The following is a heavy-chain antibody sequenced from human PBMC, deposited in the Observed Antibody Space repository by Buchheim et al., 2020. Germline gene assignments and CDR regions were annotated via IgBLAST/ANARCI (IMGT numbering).Heavy chain of an antibody. V-gene: IGHV3-23*01. D-gene: IGHD3-3*01. CDR1: GFTFSSYA. CDR2: ISGSGGST. J-gene: IGHJ6*02. Sequence: EVQLLESGGGLVQPGGSLRLSCAASGFTFSSYAMSWVRQAPGKGLEWVSAISGSGGSTYYADSVKGRFNISRDNSQKTLFLQMNSLRAEDTAVYYCAKMSNYDFWSGYLGMGWTEKLYYYCYGMDVWGQGTT. CDR3: AKMSNYDFWSGYLGMGWTEKLYYYCYGMDV.